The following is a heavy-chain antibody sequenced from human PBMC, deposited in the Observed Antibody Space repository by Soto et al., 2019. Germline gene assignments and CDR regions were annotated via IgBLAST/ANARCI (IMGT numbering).Heavy chain of an antibody. CDR3: ARRPRIAAAGNYYYYGMDV. D-gene: IGHD6-13*01. CDR1: GYSFTSYW. CDR2: IYPGDSDT. Sequence: GESLKISCKGSGYSFTSYWIGWVSQMPGKGLEWMGIIYPGDSDTRYSPSFQGQVTISADKSISTAYLQWSSLKASDTAMYYCARRPRIAAAGNYYYYGMDVWGQGTTVTVSS. J-gene: IGHJ6*02. V-gene: IGHV5-51*01.